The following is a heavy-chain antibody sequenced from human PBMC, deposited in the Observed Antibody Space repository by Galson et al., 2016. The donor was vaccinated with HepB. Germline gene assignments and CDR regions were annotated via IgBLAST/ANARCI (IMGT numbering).Heavy chain of an antibody. CDR3: ARSGHCSGGACYNSYGMDV. V-gene: IGHV1-18*04. CDR1: GYTFISSP. Sequence: SVKVSCKASGYTFISSPISWVRQAPGQGLEWMGWINTDTGDTVSAQKLQGIVTMTTDTSTDTAYMELTSLRSDDTAVYYCARSGHCSGGACYNSYGMDVWGQGTSVTVSS. D-gene: IGHD2-15*01. J-gene: IGHJ6*02. CDR2: INTDTGDT.